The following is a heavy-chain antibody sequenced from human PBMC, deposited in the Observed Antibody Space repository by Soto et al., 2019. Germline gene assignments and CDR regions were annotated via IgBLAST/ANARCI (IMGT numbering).Heavy chain of an antibody. CDR3: VITMVRGASYGMYG. J-gene: IGHJ6*02. CDR1: GYTFTGYY. Sequence: QVQLVQSGAEVKKPGASVKVSCKASGYTFTGYYMHWVRQAPGQGLEWMGWINPNSCGTNYAQKFQGGVTMTRDTSISTAYIGLSRLRSDDTAVYYCVITMVRGASYGMYGWCQGTTFTVAS. D-gene: IGHD3-10*01. V-gene: IGHV1-2*02. CDR2: INPNSCGT.